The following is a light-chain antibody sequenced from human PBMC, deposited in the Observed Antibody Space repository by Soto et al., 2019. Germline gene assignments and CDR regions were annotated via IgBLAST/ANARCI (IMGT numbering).Light chain of an antibody. CDR2: RHD. Sequence: QAVVTQPPSASGTPGQRVTISCSGSTSNIGSNYVYWYQQVPGTAPKLLIYRHDQRPSGVPDRFSGSRSGTSASLAISGLRSEDEADYYCASWDDSLSGEVFGGGTKVTVL. J-gene: IGLJ3*02. CDR1: TSNIGSNY. CDR3: ASWDDSLSGEV. V-gene: IGLV1-47*01.